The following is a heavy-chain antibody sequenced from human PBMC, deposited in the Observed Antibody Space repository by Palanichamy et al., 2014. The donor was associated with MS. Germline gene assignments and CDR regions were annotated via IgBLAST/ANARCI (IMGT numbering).Heavy chain of an antibody. CDR1: VGPFSGYY. V-gene: IGHV4-34*01. CDR2: INHSGST. Sequence: VQLQQWGGRTVEAFRRPCPSPALSMVGPFSGYYWSWIRQPPGKGLEWIGEINHSGSTNYNPSLKSRVTISVDTSKNQFSLKLSSVTAADTAVYYCARFRYSSGLGDAFDIWGQGTMVTVSS. CDR3: ARFRYSSGLGDAFDI. D-gene: IGHD6-19*01. J-gene: IGHJ3*02.